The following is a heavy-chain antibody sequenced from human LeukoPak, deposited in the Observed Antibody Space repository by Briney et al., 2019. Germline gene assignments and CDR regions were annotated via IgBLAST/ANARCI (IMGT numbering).Heavy chain of an antibody. CDR3: VTHDSGSYYTFDY. CDR1: GFIVRSKY. V-gene: IGHV3-66*01. CDR2: IYTGGST. J-gene: IGHJ4*02. Sequence: GGSLRLSCAASGFIVRSKYMSWVRQAPGKGLEWVSVIYTGGSTYYADSVKGRFAVSRDNSKNTLYLQMNSLRGEDTAVYYCVTHDSGSYYTFDYWGQGTLVTVSS. D-gene: IGHD3-10*01.